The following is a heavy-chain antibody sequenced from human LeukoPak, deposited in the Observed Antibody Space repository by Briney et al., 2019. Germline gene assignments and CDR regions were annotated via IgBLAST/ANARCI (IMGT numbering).Heavy chain of an antibody. Sequence: PGGSLRLSCAASGFTFSSYEMNWVRQAPGKGLEWVSYIIRSGSNIQYADSLKGRFTISRDNAKNSLYLQMNSLRAEDTAVYYCARGAAGMDDDYWGQGTLVTVSS. CDR1: GFTFSSYE. V-gene: IGHV3-48*03. D-gene: IGHD6-13*01. CDR2: IIRSGSNI. CDR3: ARGAAGMDDDY. J-gene: IGHJ4*02.